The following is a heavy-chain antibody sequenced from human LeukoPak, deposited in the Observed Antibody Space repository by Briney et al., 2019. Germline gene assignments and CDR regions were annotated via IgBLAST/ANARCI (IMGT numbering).Heavy chain of an antibody. Sequence: SETLSLTCAVYGGSFSGYYWSWIRQPPGKGLEWIGEINHSGITSYNPSLKSRATISVDTSKNQFSLKLSSVTAADTAVYYCACGSGAFDYWGQGTLVTVSS. CDR1: GGSFSGYY. J-gene: IGHJ4*02. CDR2: INHSGIT. V-gene: IGHV4-34*01. CDR3: ACGSGAFDY. D-gene: IGHD3-10*01.